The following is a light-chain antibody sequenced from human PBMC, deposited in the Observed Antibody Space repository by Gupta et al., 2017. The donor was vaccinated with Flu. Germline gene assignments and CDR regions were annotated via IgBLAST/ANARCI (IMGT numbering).Light chain of an antibody. J-gene: IGLJ3*02. CDR3: CSYAGSCTWV. CDR1: SSDVGAYNL. CDR2: EGT. Sequence: QSALTQPASVSGSPGQSITISCTGSSSDVGAYNLVSWYQQDPGKGHNLIIYEGTKRPSGLSSRFSGSKSGNTASLTISGLKAEDDADYYCCSYAGSCTWVFGGGTKLTVL. V-gene: IGLV2-23*01.